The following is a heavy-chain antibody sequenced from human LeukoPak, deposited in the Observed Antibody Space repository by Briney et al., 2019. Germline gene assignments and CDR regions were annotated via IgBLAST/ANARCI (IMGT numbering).Heavy chain of an antibody. D-gene: IGHD2/OR15-2a*01. J-gene: IGHJ3*01. CDR1: GGSFSGYS. V-gene: IGHV4-34*01. CDR2: ITQSGHT. CDR3: ARFFSRFFDL. Sequence: SETLSLTCALSGGSFSGYSWSWVRQSPAKGLEWIGEITQSGHTNYNPSLKRRATIPLDLGKAQNSLNLSSVTAADTAIFYCARFFSRFFDLWGEGTTVAVSS.